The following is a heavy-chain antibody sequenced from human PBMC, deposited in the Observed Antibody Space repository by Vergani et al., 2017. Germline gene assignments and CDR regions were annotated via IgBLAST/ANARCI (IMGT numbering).Heavy chain of an antibody. CDR1: GGTFSSYA. CDR3: AGDLDGIAVAREHNDY. V-gene: IGHV1-69*01. Sequence: QVQLVQSGAEVKKPGSSVKVSCKASGGTFSSYAISWVRQAPGQGLEWMGGIIPIFGTANYAQKFQGRVPITADESTSPAHMELSSLRSDDTAVYYCAGDLDGIAVAREHNDYWGQGTLVTVSS. D-gene: IGHD6-19*01. J-gene: IGHJ4*02. CDR2: IIPIFGTA.